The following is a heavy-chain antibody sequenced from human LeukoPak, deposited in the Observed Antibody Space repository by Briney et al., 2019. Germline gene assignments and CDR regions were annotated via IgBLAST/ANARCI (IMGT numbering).Heavy chain of an antibody. Sequence: GASVKVSCKASRGTFSSYAISWVRQAPGQGLEWIGGIIPIFGTANYAQKFQGRVMITADESTSTAYMELSSLRSEDTAVYYCLGDYYDSSGYYYVNYWGQGTLVTVSS. CDR1: RGTFSSYA. CDR2: IIPIFGTA. V-gene: IGHV1-69*13. J-gene: IGHJ4*02. D-gene: IGHD3-22*01. CDR3: LGDYYDSSGYYYVNY.